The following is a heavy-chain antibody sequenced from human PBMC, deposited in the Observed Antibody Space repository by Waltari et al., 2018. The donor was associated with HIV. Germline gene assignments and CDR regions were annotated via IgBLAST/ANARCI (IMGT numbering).Heavy chain of an antibody. CDR1: GLVFTTAW. V-gene: IGHV3-15*01. D-gene: IGHD3-3*01. CDR3: TTDKSWSPDF. Sequence: EVRLVESGVGSVEPGGSLTVSCVGCGLVFTTAWMSWVRQAPGKGLEWLGRIKRKADGGSTDYAEPVQGRFTISRDDSKKLVYLEMNSLKREDTATYYCTTDKSWSPDFWGQGTLVTVSS. J-gene: IGHJ4*02. CDR2: IKRKADGGST.